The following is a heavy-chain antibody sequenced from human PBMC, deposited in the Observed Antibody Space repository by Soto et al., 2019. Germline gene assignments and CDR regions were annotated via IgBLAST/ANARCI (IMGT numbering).Heavy chain of an antibody. CDR3: EAEGAKGNCYHCYGMDV. Sequence: ASVKVSCKASGYTFTSYYMHWVRQAPGQGLEWMGIINPSGGSTSYAQKSQGRVTMTRDTSTSTVYMELSSLRSEDPAVYYCEAEGAKGNCYHCYGMDVRGKGPTVTVSS. CDR2: INPSGGST. CDR1: GYTFTSYY. V-gene: IGHV1-46*01. J-gene: IGHJ6*04.